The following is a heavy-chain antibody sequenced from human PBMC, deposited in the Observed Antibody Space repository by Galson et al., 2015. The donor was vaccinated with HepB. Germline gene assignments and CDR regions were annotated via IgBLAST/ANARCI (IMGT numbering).Heavy chain of an antibody. V-gene: IGHV1-2*06. J-gene: IGHJ4*02. CDR1: RYTFTGYY. D-gene: IGHD5-12*01. CDR3: FQQGEATNRWSDY. CDR2: INPNSGGT. Sequence: SVKVSCKASRYTFTGYYMHWVRQAPGQGLEWMGRINPNSGGTNYAQKFQGRVTMTRDTSISTAYMELSRLRSDDTAVYYCFQQGEATNRWSDYWGQGTLVTVSS.